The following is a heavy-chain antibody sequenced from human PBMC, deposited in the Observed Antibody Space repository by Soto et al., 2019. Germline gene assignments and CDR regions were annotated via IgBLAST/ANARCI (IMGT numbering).Heavy chain of an antibody. J-gene: IGHJ4*02. CDR1: GGTFSSYA. D-gene: IGHD3-22*01. CDR2: IIPIFGTA. CDR3: ASGIGTYYYDSSGYYNDY. V-gene: IGHV1-69*13. Sequence: ASVKVSCKASGGTFSSYAISWVRQAPGQGLEWMGGIIPIFGTANYAQKFQGRVTITADESTSTAYMELSSLRSEDTAVYYCASGIGTYYYDSSGYYNDYWGQGTLVTVAS.